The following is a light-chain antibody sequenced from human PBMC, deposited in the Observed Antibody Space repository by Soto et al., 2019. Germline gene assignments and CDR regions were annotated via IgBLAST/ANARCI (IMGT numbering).Light chain of an antibody. V-gene: IGKV3-20*01. CDR3: QHFGSSLWT. Sequence: EIVLTQSPGTLSLSPGERATHSCRASQSVSSTHLAWYQQKPGQAPRLLIFGASSRATGIPDRFSGSGSGTDFTLTISRLEPEDFAVYYCQHFGSSLWTFGQGTKVEIK. CDR1: QSVSSTH. CDR2: GAS. J-gene: IGKJ1*01.